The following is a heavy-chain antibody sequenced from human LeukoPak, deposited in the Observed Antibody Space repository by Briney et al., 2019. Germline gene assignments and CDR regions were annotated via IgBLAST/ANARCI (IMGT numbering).Heavy chain of an antibody. CDR3: VRGWRPFDS. V-gene: IGHV6-1*01. D-gene: IGHD1-1*01. CDR2: TYYRSKWYN. Sequence: SQTLSLTCAISGDSVSGNSVVWNWIRQSPSRGLEWLGRTYYRSKWYNDYAVSVKSRITINPDTSKNQVSLQLNSVTPEDTAVYYCVRGWRPFDSWGQGTLVTVSS. J-gene: IGHJ4*02. CDR1: GDSVSGNSVV.